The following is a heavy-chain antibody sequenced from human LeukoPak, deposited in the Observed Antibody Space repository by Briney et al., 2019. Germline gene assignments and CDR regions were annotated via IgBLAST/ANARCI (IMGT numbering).Heavy chain of an antibody. CDR3: ARGGYSYGKNDY. V-gene: IGHV3-21*01. D-gene: IGHD5-18*01. J-gene: IGHJ4*02. CDR2: ISSSSSYI. Sequence: PGGSLRLSCAASGFTFSSYSMNWVRQAPGKGLEWVSSISSSSSYIYYADSVKGRFTISRDNAKNSLYLQMNSLRAEDTAVYYCARGGYSYGKNDYWGQGTLVTVSS. CDR1: GFTFSSYS.